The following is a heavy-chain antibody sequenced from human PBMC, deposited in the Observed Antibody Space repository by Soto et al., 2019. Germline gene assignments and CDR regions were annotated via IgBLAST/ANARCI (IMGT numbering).Heavy chain of an antibody. J-gene: IGHJ3*01. D-gene: IGHD6-13*01. V-gene: IGHV4-59*08. CDR3: ARPYSSTSHGTFDL. Sequence: SETLSLTCAVYGGSFSGYYWSWIRQSPGKGLEWIGYIYYSGSTNYNPSLKSRVTISVDTSKKQFSLNLNSVTAADTAVYYCARPYSSTSHGTFDLWGQGTMVTVSS. CDR1: GGSFSGYY. CDR2: IYYSGST.